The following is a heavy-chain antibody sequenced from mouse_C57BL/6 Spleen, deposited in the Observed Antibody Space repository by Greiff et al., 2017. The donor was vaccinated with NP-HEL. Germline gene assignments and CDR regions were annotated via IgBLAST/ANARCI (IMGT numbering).Heavy chain of an antibody. V-gene: IGHV1-64*01. CDR2: IHPNSGST. Sequence: VQLQQSGAELVKPGASVKLSCKASGYTFTSYWMHWVKQRPGQGLEWIGMIHPNSGSTNYNEKFKSKATLTVDKSSSTAYMQLSSLTSEDSAVYYCARGRYGNYVAMDYWGQGTSVTVSS. J-gene: IGHJ4*01. CDR1: GYTFTSYW. CDR3: ARGRYGNYVAMDY. D-gene: IGHD2-10*02.